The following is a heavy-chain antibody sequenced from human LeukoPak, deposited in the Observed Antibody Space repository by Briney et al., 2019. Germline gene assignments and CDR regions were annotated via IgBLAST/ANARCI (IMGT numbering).Heavy chain of an antibody. D-gene: IGHD3-10*01. Sequence: GGSLRLSCAASGFVFSDYGMHWVRQAPGKGLEWLAVISYDGSNKYYADSVKGRFTISRDNSKNTLYLQMNSLRAEDTAVYYCARWNRDGSGSDYWGQGTLVTVSS. CDR2: ISYDGSNK. V-gene: IGHV3-30*19. CDR1: GFVFSDYG. CDR3: ARWNRDGSGSDY. J-gene: IGHJ4*02.